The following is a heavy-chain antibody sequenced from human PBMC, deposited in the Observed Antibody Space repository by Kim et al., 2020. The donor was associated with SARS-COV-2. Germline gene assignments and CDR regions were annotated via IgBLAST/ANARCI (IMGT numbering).Heavy chain of an antibody. J-gene: IGHJ6*02. D-gene: IGHD3-10*01. Sequence: SLKRRVTISVATSKNQFSLKLSSVTAADTAVYYCARDTFGEGYYYYGMDVWGQGTTVTVSS. CDR3: ARDTFGEGYYYYGMDV. V-gene: IGHV4-59*01.